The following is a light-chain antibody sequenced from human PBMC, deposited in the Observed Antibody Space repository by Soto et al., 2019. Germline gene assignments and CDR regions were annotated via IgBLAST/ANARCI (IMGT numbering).Light chain of an antibody. CDR3: SSYTSTSTWV. J-gene: IGLJ3*02. CDR2: KVT. Sequence: QSALTQPASVSGSPGQSITISCTGTSSDVGAYNYVSWYQQHPGKAPKLMIYKVTDRPSGVSNRFSGSKSGNTASLTISGLQAEDEADYYCSSYTSTSTWVFGGGTKVTVL. V-gene: IGLV2-14*01. CDR1: SSDVGAYNY.